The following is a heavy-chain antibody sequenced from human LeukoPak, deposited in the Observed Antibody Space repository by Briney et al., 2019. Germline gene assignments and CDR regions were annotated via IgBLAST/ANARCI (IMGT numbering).Heavy chain of an antibody. CDR3: ARSTGDYIWGSYAY. J-gene: IGHJ4*02. CDR1: GGTFSSYA. Sequence: GASVKVSCKASGGTFSSYAISWVRQAPGQGLEWMGRIIPILGIANYAQKFQGRVTITADKSTSTAYMELSSLRSEDTAVYYCARSTGDYIWGSYAYWGQGTLVTVSS. D-gene: IGHD3-16*01. CDR2: IIPILGIA. V-gene: IGHV1-69*04.